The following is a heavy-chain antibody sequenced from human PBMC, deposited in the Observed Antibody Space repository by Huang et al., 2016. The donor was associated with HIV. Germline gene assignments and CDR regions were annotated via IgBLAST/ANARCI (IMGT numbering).Heavy chain of an antibody. D-gene: IGHD5-18*01. J-gene: IGHJ6*03. CDR3: ARGGGIQLWLLGYYYMDV. CDR2: ISVYNGNT. Sequence: QVQLVQSGAEVKKPGASVKVSCQASGYTFSSVGISWVRQAPGQGLEWVGWISVYNGNTKFAQKFQGRLTMTTDTSTSTAYMELRSLRSDDTAVYYCARGGGIQLWLLGYYYMDVWGNGTTVTVSS. V-gene: IGHV1-18*01. CDR1: GYTFSSVG.